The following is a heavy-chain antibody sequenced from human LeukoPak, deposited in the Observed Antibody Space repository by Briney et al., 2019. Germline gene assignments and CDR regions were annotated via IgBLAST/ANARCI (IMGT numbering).Heavy chain of an antibody. D-gene: IGHD3-10*01. V-gene: IGHV4-4*07. Sequence: SETLSLTCTVSGGSISNYYWSWIRQPAGKGLEWIGLIYTSGSTNYNPSLKSRVTMSVDTSKNQFSLKLSSVTAADTAVYYCAREDYGSGRGNDYWGQGTLVTVSS. J-gene: IGHJ4*02. CDR3: AREDYGSGRGNDY. CDR2: IYTSGST. CDR1: GGSISNYY.